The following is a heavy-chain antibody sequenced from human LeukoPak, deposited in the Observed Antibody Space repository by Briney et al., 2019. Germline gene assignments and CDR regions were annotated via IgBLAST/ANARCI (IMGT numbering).Heavy chain of an antibody. Sequence: PGGSLRLSCAASGFTFSSYSMNWVRQAPGKGLEWVSVIYSGGSTYYADSVKGRFTISRDNSKNTLYLQMNSLRAEDTAVYYCARGSPGSWFDPWGQGTLVTVSS. CDR3: ARGSPGSWFDP. CDR2: IYSGGST. J-gene: IGHJ5*02. CDR1: GFTFSSYS. V-gene: IGHV3-53*01. D-gene: IGHD3-10*01.